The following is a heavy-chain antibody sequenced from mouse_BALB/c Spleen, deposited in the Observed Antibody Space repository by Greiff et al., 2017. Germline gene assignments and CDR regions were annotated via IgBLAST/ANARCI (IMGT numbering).Heavy chain of an antibody. V-gene: IGHV3-6*02. Sequence: VQLKQSGPGLVKPSQSLSLTCSVTGYSITSGYYWNWIRQFPGNKLEWMGYISYDGSNNYNPSLKNRISITRDTSKNQFFLKLNSVTTEDTATYYCARDRGYDRRQGFAYWGQGTLVTVSA. CDR3: ARDRGYDRRQGFAY. D-gene: IGHD2-10*02. CDR1: GYSITSGYY. J-gene: IGHJ3*01. CDR2: ISYDGSN.